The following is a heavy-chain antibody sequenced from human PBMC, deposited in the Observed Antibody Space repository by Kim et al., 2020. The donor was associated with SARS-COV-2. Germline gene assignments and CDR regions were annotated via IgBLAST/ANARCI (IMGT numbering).Heavy chain of an antibody. D-gene: IGHD6-13*01. Sequence: SGSTYYNPSLKSRVTISVDTSKNQFSLKLSSVTAADTAVYYCARQGIVDYWGQGTLVTVSS. J-gene: IGHJ4*02. CDR2: SGST. CDR3: ARQGIVDY. V-gene: IGHV4-39*01.